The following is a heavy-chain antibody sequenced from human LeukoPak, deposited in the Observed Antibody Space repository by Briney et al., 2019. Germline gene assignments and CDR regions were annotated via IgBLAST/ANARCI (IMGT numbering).Heavy chain of an antibody. CDR2: IYYSGST. Sequence: SETLSLTCTVSGGSISSSSYYWGWIRQPPGKGLEWIGSIYYSGSTYYNPSLKSRVTISADTSKNQFSLKLSSVTAADTAVYYCARHQVSGSGWYREGYYFDYWGQGTLVTVSS. CDR1: GGSISSSSYY. V-gene: IGHV4-39*01. D-gene: IGHD6-19*01. CDR3: ARHQVSGSGWYREGYYFDY. J-gene: IGHJ4*02.